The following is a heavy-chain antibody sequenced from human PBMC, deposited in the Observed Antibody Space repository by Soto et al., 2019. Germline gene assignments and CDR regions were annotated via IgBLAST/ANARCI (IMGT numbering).Heavy chain of an antibody. V-gene: IGHV3-23*01. Sequence: PGGSLRLSCAASGFTFSSYAISWVRQAPGKGLEWVSLISGSGGTTYYADSVKGRFTISRDNSKNTLYLQMNSLRAEDTAVYYCARVTKQLGAFDIWGQGTMVTVSS. CDR1: GFTFSSYA. J-gene: IGHJ3*02. CDR2: ISGSGGTT. CDR3: ARVTKQLGAFDI. D-gene: IGHD6-6*01.